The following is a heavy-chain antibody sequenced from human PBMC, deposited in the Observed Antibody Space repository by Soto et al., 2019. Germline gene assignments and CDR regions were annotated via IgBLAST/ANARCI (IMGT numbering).Heavy chain of an antibody. J-gene: IGHJ4*02. V-gene: IGHV3-23*01. D-gene: IGHD5-12*01. CDR2: ISGGGST. CDR3: ARQKGDIVARPPDH. CDR1: GFTFSGSA. Sequence: EVQLSESGGGLVQPGGSLRLSCGDAGFTFSGSAVSWVGQAPGRGLEWVSGISGGGSTEYADSVKGRFGISRDYSKDTVYLYMNSLRDDDTAVYYCARQKGDIVARPPDHWGQGILVTVSS.